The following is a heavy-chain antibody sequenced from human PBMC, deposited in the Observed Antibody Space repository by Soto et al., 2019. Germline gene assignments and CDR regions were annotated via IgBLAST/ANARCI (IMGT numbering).Heavy chain of an antibody. CDR1: GFTFSSYA. J-gene: IGHJ3*02. D-gene: IGHD6-13*01. CDR3: AKRYTSSSPWAFDI. Sequence: PGGSLRLSCAASGFTFSSYAMHWVRQAPGKGLEWVAVISYDGSNKYYADSVKGRFTISRDNSKNTLYLQMNSLRAEDTAVYYCAKRYTSSSPWAFDIWGQGTMVTVSS. CDR2: ISYDGSNK. V-gene: IGHV3-30-3*02.